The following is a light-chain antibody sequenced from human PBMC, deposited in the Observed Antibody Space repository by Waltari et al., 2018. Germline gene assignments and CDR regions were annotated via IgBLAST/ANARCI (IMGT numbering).Light chain of an antibody. Sequence: DIQMTQSPSSLSASVGDRVTIACRASQSISPSLNWYQQKPGKAPNLLIYAASSLQSGVPSGFSGSGSGTDFTLTISSLQPEDFATYYCQQTYSTPFTFGPGTKVDI. CDR2: AAS. V-gene: IGKV1-39*01. CDR3: QQTYSTPFT. J-gene: IGKJ3*01. CDR1: QSISPS.